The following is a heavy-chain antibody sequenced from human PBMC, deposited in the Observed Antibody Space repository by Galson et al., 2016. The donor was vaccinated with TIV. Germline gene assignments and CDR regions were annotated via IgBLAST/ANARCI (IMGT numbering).Heavy chain of an antibody. CDR3: ARDRDIVAATPPFDY. J-gene: IGHJ4*02. CDR1: GFTFSSYG. V-gene: IGHV3-33*01. CDR2: IWYDGSNE. D-gene: IGHD5-12*01. Sequence: SLRLSCAASGFTFSSYGMHWVRQAPGKGLEWVAVIWYDGSNEYFTDSVKGRSTISRDNSNNTLYLQMNSLRAEDTALYYCARDRDIVAATPPFDYWGQGTLVTVSS.